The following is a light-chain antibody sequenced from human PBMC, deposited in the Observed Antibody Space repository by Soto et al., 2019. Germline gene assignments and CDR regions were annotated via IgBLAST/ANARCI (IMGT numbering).Light chain of an antibody. CDR1: QSVSSN. V-gene: IGKV3D-15*01. CDR3: QQYGSPPTT. CDR2: GAS. J-gene: IGKJ5*01. Sequence: EIVMTQSPATLSVSPGERATLSCRASQSVSSNLAWYQQKPGQAPRLLIYGASNRATGIPDRFSGSGSGTDFTLTISSLQSEDFAIYYCQQYGSPPTTFGQGTRLEIK.